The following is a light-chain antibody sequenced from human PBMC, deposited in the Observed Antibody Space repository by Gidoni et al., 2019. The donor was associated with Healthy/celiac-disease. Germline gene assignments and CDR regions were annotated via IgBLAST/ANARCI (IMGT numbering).Light chain of an antibody. CDR1: QRISSW. Sequence: DIQITQSPSTLSAYVGDRVTITCLASQRISSWLAWYQQKPGKAPKLLIYKASSLESGVPSRFSGSGSGTEFTLTISSLQPDDFATYYCQQYNSYLYTFGQXTKLEIK. CDR3: QQYNSYLYT. CDR2: KAS. J-gene: IGKJ2*01. V-gene: IGKV1-5*03.